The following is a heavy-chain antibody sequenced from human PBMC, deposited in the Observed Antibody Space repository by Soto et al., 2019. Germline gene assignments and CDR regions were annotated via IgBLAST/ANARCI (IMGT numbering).Heavy chain of an antibody. V-gene: IGHV4-30-4*01. CDR3: ARAELWLEY. Sequence: SETLSLTCTVPGGSISSCDYYWSWIRQPPGKGLEWIGYIYYSGSTYYNPSLKSRVTISVDTSKNQFSLKLSSVTAADTAVYYCARAELWLEYWGQGTLVTVSS. CDR1: GGSISSCDYY. D-gene: IGHD5-18*01. J-gene: IGHJ4*02. CDR2: IYYSGST.